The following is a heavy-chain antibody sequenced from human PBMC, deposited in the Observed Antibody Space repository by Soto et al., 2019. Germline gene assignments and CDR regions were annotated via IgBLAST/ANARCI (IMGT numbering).Heavy chain of an antibody. J-gene: IGHJ6*04. D-gene: IGHD3-10*01. CDR1: GYSFDDYA. V-gene: IGHV3-9*01. Sequence: EAQLVESGGGVAQPGRSLRLSCEGSGYSFDDYAMHWVRQAPGKGLEWVSGISWNSNRVAYADSVKGRFSISRDNVLNSLYLEMDSLRPADTALYDCAKEFNRLLWFGDFGYMDVWGKGATVTVSP. CDR3: AKEFNRLLWFGDFGYMDV. CDR2: ISWNSNRV.